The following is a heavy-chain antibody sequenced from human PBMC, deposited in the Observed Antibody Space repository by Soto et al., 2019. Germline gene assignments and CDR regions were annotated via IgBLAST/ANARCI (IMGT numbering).Heavy chain of an antibody. CDR3: ARHWYSSSRGPDY. J-gene: IGHJ4*02. CDR2: IWYDGSNK. CDR1: EFTLSSYG. V-gene: IGHV3-33*01. D-gene: IGHD6-13*01. Sequence: QVQLVESGGGVVQPGRSLRLSCAASEFTLSSYGMHWVRQAPGKGLEWVAVIWYDGSNKYYADSVKGRFTIARDNSKNTLYLQMNSLRAEDTAVYYCARHWYSSSRGPDYCGQGTLVTVSS.